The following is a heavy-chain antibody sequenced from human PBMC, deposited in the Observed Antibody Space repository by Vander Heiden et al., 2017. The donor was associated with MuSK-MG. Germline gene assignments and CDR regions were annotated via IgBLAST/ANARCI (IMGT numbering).Heavy chain of an antibody. Sequence: QVQLQESGPGLVKPSQTLSLTCTVSGGYISSDNYYWTWIRQHPGKGLEWIGYISYRGSAYYNPSLKSRGTISLDTSKNQFSLTLSSGTAADTALYYCARGWGAYDPYEAGGKGNMVTVST. CDR2: ISYRGSA. V-gene: IGHV4-31*03. CDR3: ARGWGAYDPYEA. D-gene: IGHD5-12*01. J-gene: IGHJ4*02. CDR1: GGYISSDNYY.